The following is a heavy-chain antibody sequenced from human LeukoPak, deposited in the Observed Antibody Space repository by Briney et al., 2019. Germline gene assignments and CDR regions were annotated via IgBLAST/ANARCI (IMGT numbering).Heavy chain of an antibody. CDR2: VSPINGKV. CDR1: GFTFTRYA. V-gene: IGHV1-18*01. CDR3: ARNSERFDL. D-gene: IGHD4-23*01. Sequence: GASVKVSCKASGFTFTRYAFSWLRQAPGQGLEWLGWVSPINGKVKYAPDFQDRVTMTLDTSTTTVSMELTRLTSDDTAVYYCARNSERFDLWGQGTMVTVSS. J-gene: IGHJ3*01.